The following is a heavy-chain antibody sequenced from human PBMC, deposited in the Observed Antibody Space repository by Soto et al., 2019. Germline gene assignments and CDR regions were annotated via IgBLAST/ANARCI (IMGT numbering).Heavy chain of an antibody. CDR1: GYTLNRYY. J-gene: IGHJ6*02. CDR3: ARASQMFITPYNYPMDV. V-gene: IGHV1-2*02. Sequence: GASVKVSCKASGYTLNRYYMHWVRQAPGPGLEWMGWISPHTGGTTYAQKFQGRVTMTRDTSVSTAFMELSRPGSDDTAVYYCARASQMFITPYNYPMDVLCQGTTVTVSS. CDR2: ISPHTGGT. D-gene: IGHD3-22*01.